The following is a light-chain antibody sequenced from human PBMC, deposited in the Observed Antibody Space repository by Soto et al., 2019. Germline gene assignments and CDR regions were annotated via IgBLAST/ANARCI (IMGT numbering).Light chain of an antibody. CDR3: QQLTDWPPQWT. Sequence: VVLTQSPDTLSFPPGEIAALSFRAIQSISSYLAWYQQKPGQAPRLLIYDASSRATGIPARFSGSGSGTDFTLTISSLEPEDFAVYYCQQLTDWPPQWTFGQGTKVDIK. CDR2: DAS. CDR1: QSISSY. J-gene: IGKJ1*01. V-gene: IGKV3-11*01.